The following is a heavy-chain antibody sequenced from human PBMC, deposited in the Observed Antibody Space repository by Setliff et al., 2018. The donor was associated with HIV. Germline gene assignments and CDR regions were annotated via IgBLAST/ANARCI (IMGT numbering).Heavy chain of an antibody. CDR3: AAVPWGHSSLIIDH. D-gene: IGHD3-16*01. CDR1: GFTFWSHS. Sequence: PGGSLRLSCAASGFTFWSHSMLWVRQAPGKGLEWISFIGGHGSIIHYADSVKGRFTISRDNAKNSVYLQMHSLRVEDTAVYYCAAVPWGHSSLIIDHWGQGTPVTVSS. CDR2: IGGHGSII. J-gene: IGHJ4*02. V-gene: IGHV3-48*04.